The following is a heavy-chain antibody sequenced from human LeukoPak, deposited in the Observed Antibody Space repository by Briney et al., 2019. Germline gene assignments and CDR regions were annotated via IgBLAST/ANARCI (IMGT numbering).Heavy chain of an antibody. D-gene: IGHD1-26*01. CDR3: ARDPGGSYRYYYGMDV. J-gene: IGHJ6*02. CDR2: ISSSSSTI. V-gene: IGHV3-48*02. Sequence: GGSLRLSCAASGFTFSSYSMNWVRQAPGKGLEWGSYISSSSSTIYYADSVKGRFTISRDNAKNSLYLQMNSLRDEDTAVYYCARDPGGSYRYYYGMDVWGQGTTVTVSS. CDR1: GFTFSSYS.